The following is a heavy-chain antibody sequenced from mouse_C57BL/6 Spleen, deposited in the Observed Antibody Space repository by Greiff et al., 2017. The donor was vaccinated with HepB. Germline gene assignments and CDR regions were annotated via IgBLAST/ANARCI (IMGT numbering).Heavy chain of an antibody. J-gene: IGHJ3*01. D-gene: IGHD2-4*01. CDR1: GYTFTSYW. CDR2: IDPSDSYT. Sequence: QVQLQQPGAELVKPGASVKLSCKASGYTFTSYWMQWVKQRPGQGLEWIGEIDPSDSYTNYNQKFKGKATWTVDTSSSTAYMQLSSLTSEDSAVYYCARREITFAYWGQGTLVTVSA. CDR3: ARREITFAY. V-gene: IGHV1-50*01.